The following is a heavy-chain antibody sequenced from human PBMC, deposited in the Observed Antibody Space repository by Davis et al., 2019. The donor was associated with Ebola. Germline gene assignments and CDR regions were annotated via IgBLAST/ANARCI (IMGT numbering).Heavy chain of an antibody. V-gene: IGHV3-30-3*01. D-gene: IGHD5-24*01. CDR2: ISYDGNNK. CDR3: AEAKGGGYTFPPDY. CDR1: GFTFSTYA. J-gene: IGHJ4*02. Sequence: PGGSLRLSCAASGFTFSTYAMHWVRQAPGKGLEWVAVISYDGNNKYHSDSVKGRFTISRDNSKNTLYLQMNSLRSDNTAVYYCAEAKGGGYTFPPDYWGQGTLVTVSS.